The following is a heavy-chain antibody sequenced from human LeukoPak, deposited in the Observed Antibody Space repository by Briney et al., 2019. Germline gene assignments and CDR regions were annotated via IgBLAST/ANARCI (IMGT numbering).Heavy chain of an antibody. D-gene: IGHD5-18*01. J-gene: IGHJ3*02. CDR3: ARISQRGYSYGYYAFDI. Sequence: SETLSLTCTVSGGSISSYYWRWIRQPPGKGLEWIGYIYYSGSTNYNPSLKSRVTISVDTSKNQFSLKLSSVTAADTAVYYCARISQRGYSYGYYAFDIWGQGTMVTVSS. V-gene: IGHV4-59*08. CDR1: GGSISSYY. CDR2: IYYSGST.